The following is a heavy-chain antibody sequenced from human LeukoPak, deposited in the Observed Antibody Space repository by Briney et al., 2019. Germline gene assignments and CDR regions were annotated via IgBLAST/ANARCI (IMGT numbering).Heavy chain of an antibody. D-gene: IGHD6-19*01. J-gene: IGHJ4*02. CDR1: GFTFSSYG. CDR3: AKVGSGWYYFDY. CDR2: IRYDGSNK. V-gene: IGHV3-30*02. Sequence: PGGSLRLSCAASGFTFSSYGMHWVRQAPGKGLEWVAFIRYDGSNKYYADSMKGRFTISRDNSKNTLYLQMNSLRAEDTAVYYCAKVGSGWYYFDYWGQGTLVTVSS.